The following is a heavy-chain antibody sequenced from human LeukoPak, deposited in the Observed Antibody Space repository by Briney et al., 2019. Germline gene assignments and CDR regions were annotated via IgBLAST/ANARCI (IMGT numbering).Heavy chain of an antibody. V-gene: IGHV3-30*03. D-gene: IGHD4-17*01. CDR1: GFIFSNYW. Sequence: PGGSLRLSCGPSGFIFSNYWMGWVRQAPGKGLEWVAVISYDGSNKYYADSVKGRFTISRDNSKNTLYLQMNSLRAEDTAVYYCATPGFSYGDHAPFDYWGQGTLVTVSS. J-gene: IGHJ4*02. CDR2: ISYDGSNK. CDR3: ATPGFSYGDHAPFDY.